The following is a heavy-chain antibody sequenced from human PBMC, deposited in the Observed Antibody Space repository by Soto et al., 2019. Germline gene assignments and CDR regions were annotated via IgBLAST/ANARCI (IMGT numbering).Heavy chain of an antibody. V-gene: IGHV3-9*01. CDR2: ISWNSGSI. CDR3: AKGVRGVIHDAFDI. CDR1: GFTFDDYA. J-gene: IGHJ3*02. D-gene: IGHD3-10*01. Sequence: GGSLRLSCAASGFTFDDYAMHWVRQAPGKGLEWVSGISWNSGSIGYADSVKGRFTISRDNAKNSLYLQMNSLRAEDAALYYCAKGVRGVIHDAFDIWGQGTMVTVSS.